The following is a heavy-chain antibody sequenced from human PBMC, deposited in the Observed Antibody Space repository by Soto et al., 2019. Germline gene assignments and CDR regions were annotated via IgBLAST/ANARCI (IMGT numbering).Heavy chain of an antibody. CDR2: INPNSGGT. CDR3: ARAEPYSSGWGRYGMDV. D-gene: IGHD6-19*01. Sequence: ASVKVSCKASGYTFTGYYMHWVRQAPGQGLEWMGWINPNSGGTNYAQKFQGWVTMTRDTSISTAYMELSRLRPDDTAVYYCARAEPYSSGWGRYGMDVWGQGTTVTVSS. CDR1: GYTFTGYY. J-gene: IGHJ6*02. V-gene: IGHV1-2*04.